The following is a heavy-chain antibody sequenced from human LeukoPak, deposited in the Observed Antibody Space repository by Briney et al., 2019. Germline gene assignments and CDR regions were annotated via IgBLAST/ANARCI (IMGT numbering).Heavy chain of an antibody. V-gene: IGHV1-8*01. J-gene: IGHJ4*02. CDR2: VNPNSGNT. Sequence: ASVKVSCKTSGYTFTSYDLNWVRQATGQGLEWMGWVNPNSGNTGYAQKFQGRVTMTMDPSISTAYMELSSLRSEDTAVYYCARRSDDYDSSAYYHGGQGTLVTVSS. D-gene: IGHD3-22*01. CDR3: ARRSDDYDSSAYYH. CDR1: GYTFTSYD.